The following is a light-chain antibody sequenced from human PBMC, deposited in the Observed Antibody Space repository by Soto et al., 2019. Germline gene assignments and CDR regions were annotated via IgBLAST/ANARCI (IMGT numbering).Light chain of an antibody. CDR1: TGAFTSGYS. CDR2: SSS. CDR3: LLYYDGTYV. V-gene: IGLV7-43*01. J-gene: IGLJ1*01. Sequence: QAVVTQEPSLTVSPGGTVTLTCASSTGAFTSGYSPNWIQQKPGQAPRALVYSSSKKHSWTPARFSGSLLGGKAALTLSGVQPEDEAEYYCLLYYDGTYVFGTGTKLTVL.